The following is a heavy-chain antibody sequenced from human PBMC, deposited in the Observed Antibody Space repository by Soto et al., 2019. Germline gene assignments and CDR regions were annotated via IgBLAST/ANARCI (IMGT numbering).Heavy chain of an antibody. D-gene: IGHD3-22*01. Sequence: QITLKESGPTLVKPTQTLTLTCTFSGFSLSTSGVGVGWIRQPPGKALEWLALIYWNDDKRYSPSLKSRLTITKDTSKNQVVLTMTNMDPVDTATYYCAYRRSYYDSSGFPFDYWGQGTLVTVSS. V-gene: IGHV2-5*01. CDR2: IYWNDDK. CDR3: AYRRSYYDSSGFPFDY. J-gene: IGHJ4*02. CDR1: GFSLSTSGVG.